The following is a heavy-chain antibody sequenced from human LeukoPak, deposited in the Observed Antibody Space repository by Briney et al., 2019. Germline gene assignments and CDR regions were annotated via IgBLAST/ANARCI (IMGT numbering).Heavy chain of an antibody. D-gene: IGHD3-10*01. Sequence: GGSLRLSCAASGFTFSSYAMHWVRQAPGKGLEWVAVVSYDGTETKYADSVKGRLNLSRDNSKNTVYLQMNSLTFEDTAVYYCARSARGVIFDVWGKGTTVIVSS. J-gene: IGHJ6*04. CDR3: ARSARGVIFDV. CDR1: GFTFSSYA. V-gene: IGHV3-30*04. CDR2: VSYDGTET.